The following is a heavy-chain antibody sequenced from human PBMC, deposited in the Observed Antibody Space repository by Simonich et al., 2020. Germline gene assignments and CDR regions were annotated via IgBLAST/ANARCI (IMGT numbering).Heavy chain of an antibody. Sequence: QVQLQESGPGLVKPSETLSLTCAVSGYSISSGYYWGWIRQPPGKGLGWIGSIYTRGSTYYNPALKSRVTISVDTSKNQCSLKLSSVTAADTAVYYCARVGYSNYYYYGMDVWGQGTTVTVSS. CDR1: GYSISSGYY. CDR3: ARVGYSNYYYYGMDV. V-gene: IGHV4-38-2*01. CDR2: IYTRGST. D-gene: IGHD6-13*01. J-gene: IGHJ6*02.